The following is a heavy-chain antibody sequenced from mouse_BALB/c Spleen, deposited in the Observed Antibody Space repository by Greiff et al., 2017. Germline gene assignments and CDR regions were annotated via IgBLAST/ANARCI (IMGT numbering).Heavy chain of an antibody. Sequence: VQLQESGAELVRPGASVTLSCKASGYTFTDYEMHWVKQTPVHGLEWIGAIDPETGGTAYNQKFKGKATLTADKSSSTAYMELRSLTSEDSAVYYCTRWGLGRSFAYWGQGTLVTVSA. CDR1: GYTFTDYE. V-gene: IGHV1-15*01. CDR2: IDPETGGT. CDR3: TRWGLGRSFAY. D-gene: IGHD4-1*01. J-gene: IGHJ3*01.